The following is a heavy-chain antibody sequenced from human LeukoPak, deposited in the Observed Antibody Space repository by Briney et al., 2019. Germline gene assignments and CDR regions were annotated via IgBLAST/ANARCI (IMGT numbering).Heavy chain of an antibody. Sequence: SETLSLTCTVSGGSISSGGYYWSWIRQRPGKGLEWIGHIHYRGSAYYNPSLKSRVTISVDTSKNQFSLRLSSVTAADTAVYYWARVFTMIVVVKKGWNFDLWGRGTLVTVSS. CDR3: ARVFTMIVVVKKGWNFDL. D-gene: IGHD3-22*01. CDR1: GGSISSGGYY. V-gene: IGHV4-31*03. J-gene: IGHJ2*01. CDR2: IHYRGSA.